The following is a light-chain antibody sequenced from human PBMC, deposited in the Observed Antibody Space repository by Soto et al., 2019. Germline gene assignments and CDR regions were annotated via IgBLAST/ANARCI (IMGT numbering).Light chain of an antibody. Sequence: QPVLTQPPSASGTPGQRVTISCSGSSSNIGSNYVCWYQHLPGTAPKLLIYSNNQRPSGVPDRFSGSKSGTSASLAISGLRSEDEADYYCAPWDDSLSGHYVFGTGTKLPVL. CDR3: APWDDSLSGHYV. CDR2: SNN. V-gene: IGLV1-47*02. J-gene: IGLJ1*01. CDR1: SSNIGSNY.